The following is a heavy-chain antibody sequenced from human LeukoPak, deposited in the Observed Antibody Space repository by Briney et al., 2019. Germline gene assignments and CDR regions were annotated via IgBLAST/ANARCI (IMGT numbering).Heavy chain of an antibody. CDR2: ISSSSDYI. D-gene: IGHD3-22*01. V-gene: IGHV3-21*04. CDR3: ARDAGYYYDSSGFIDY. J-gene: IGHJ4*02. CDR1: GFTFSSYS. Sequence: GGSLRLSCAASGFTFSSYSLNWVRQAPGKGLEWVSSISSSSDYIYYADSVKGRFTISRDNAKNSLYLQMNSLRAEDTAVYYCARDAGYYYDSSGFIDYWGQGTLVTVSS.